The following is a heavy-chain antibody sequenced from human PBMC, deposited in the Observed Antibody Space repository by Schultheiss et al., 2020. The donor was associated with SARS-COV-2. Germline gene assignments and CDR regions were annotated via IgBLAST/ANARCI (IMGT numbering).Heavy chain of an antibody. D-gene: IGHD5-12*01. J-gene: IGHJ4*02. Sequence: GESLKISCAASGFTFSSYSMNWVRQAPGKGLEWVSYISSSSSTIYYADSVKGRFTISRDNAKNSLYLQMNSLRAEDTAVYYCAKVQSPDIADLDYWGQGTLVTVSS. CDR3: AKVQSPDIADLDY. CDR2: ISSSSSTI. CDR1: GFTFSSYS. V-gene: IGHV3-48*04.